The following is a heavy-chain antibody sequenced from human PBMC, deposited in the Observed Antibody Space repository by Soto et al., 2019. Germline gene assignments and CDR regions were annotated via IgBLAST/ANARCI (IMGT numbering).Heavy chain of an antibody. V-gene: IGHV1-46*01. J-gene: IGHJ6*02. Sequence: ASVKVSCKASGYTFTSSYMHWVRQAPGQGLEWMGIINPSVGSTSYAQKFQGRVTMTRDTSTSTVYMELSSLRSEDTAVYYCARDLGMGRQYYELWSGSPTCGMDVWGPGTTVTVSS. D-gene: IGHD3-3*01. CDR3: ARDLGMGRQYYELWSGSPTCGMDV. CDR2: INPSVGST. CDR1: GYTFTSSY.